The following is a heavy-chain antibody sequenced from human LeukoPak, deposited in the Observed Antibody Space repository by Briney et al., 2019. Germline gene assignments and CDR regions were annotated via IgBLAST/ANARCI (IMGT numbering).Heavy chain of an antibody. CDR3: ASENRLYGDYVTYLFDY. Sequence: SETLSLTCTVSGGSISSGNYYWSWIRQPAGKGLEWIGSIYYSGSTYYNPSLKSRVTISVDTSKNQFSLKLSSVTAADTAVYYCASENRLYGDYVTYLFDYWGQGTLVTVSS. J-gene: IGHJ4*02. CDR2: IYYSGST. CDR1: GGSISSGNYY. D-gene: IGHD4-17*01. V-gene: IGHV4-39*07.